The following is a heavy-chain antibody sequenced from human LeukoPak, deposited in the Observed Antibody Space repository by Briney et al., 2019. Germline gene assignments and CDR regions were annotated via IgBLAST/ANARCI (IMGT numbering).Heavy chain of an antibody. CDR1: GFTFSSYG. CDR3: SMVRAFYYYYGMDV. Sequence: GRSLRLSCAASGFTFSSYGMHWVRQAPGKGLEWVAVISYDGSNKYYADSVKGRFTISRDNSKNTLYLQMSSLRAEDTAVYYRSMVRAFYYYYGMDVWGKGTTVTVSS. D-gene: IGHD3-10*01. V-gene: IGHV3-30*03. J-gene: IGHJ6*04. CDR2: ISYDGSNK.